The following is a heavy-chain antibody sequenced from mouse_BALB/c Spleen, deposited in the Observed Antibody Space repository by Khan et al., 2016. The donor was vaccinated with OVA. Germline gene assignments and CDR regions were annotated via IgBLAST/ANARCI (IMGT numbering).Heavy chain of an antibody. V-gene: IGHV9-3-1*01. D-gene: IGHD1-1*02. J-gene: IGHJ1*01. Sequence: QVQLKQSGPELKKPGETVKISCKASGYTFTNYGMNWVKQAPGKGLKWLGWINTYTGEPTYADDFKGRFAFSLETPASTAYLQINNLKNEDTATYFCASGGYWYFDVWGAGTTVTVSS. CDR3: ASGGYWYFDV. CDR1: GYTFTNYG. CDR2: INTYTGEP.